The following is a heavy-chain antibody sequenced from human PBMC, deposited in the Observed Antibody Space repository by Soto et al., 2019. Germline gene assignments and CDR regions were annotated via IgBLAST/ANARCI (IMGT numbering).Heavy chain of an antibody. J-gene: IGHJ6*02. D-gene: IGHD1-7*01. V-gene: IGHV1-18*04. Sequence: QVQLVQSGAEVKKPGASVKVSCKASGYPFSTYGISWVRQAPGQGLEWMGWISGYNDNTNYAQEFQGRVTMTTDTSTSTAYMDLRSLPSDDTAIDSCARENWTYDYYYAMHVWGPGTTVTVSS. CDR1: GYPFSTYG. CDR3: ARENWTYDYYYAMHV. CDR2: ISGYNDNT.